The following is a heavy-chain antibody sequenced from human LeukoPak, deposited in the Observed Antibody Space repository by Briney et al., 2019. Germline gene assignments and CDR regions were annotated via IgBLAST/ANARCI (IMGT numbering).Heavy chain of an antibody. CDR1: GGSFNDYS. V-gene: IGHV4-34*01. CDR2: INHSGST. D-gene: IGHD4-23*01. CDR3: ARDVTYYGGDWFDP. Sequence: PSETLSLTCGVHGGSFNDYSWTWIRQSPGKGLEWIGEINHSGSTTYNPSLKSRFTMSVDASKNQFSLRLSSVTAADTAVYYCARDVTYYGGDWFDPWGQGTLVIVSS. J-gene: IGHJ5*02.